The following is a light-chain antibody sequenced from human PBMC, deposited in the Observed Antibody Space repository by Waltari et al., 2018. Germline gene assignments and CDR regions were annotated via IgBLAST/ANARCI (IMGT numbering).Light chain of an antibody. Sequence: QSALTQPASVSGSPGQSISLSCIGTSRDGWPYKLVSWYQHHPGKAPKLIVFEASKRPSGVSNRFSGSKAANTASLIISGLQADDEADYYCCSYAGSGSWVFGGGTKVTVI. CDR2: EAS. V-gene: IGLV2-23*01. CDR1: SRDGWPYKL. J-gene: IGLJ3*02. CDR3: CSYAGSGSWV.